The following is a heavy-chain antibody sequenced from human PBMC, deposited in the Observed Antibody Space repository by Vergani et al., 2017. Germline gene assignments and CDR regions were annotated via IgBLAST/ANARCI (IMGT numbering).Heavy chain of an antibody. D-gene: IGHD2-15*01. CDR3: ARDNQPLRPRAFDL. CDR1: GASINNDFYY. V-gene: IGHV4-61*02. CDR2: IYVSGIT. J-gene: IGHJ3*01. Sequence: QVQLQESGPGLVKPSQTLSLTCTVSGASINNDFYYWHWIRQPAGKGLEWIGRIYVSGITDYNSSLQSRVSMSVDTSKNQFSLTLTSVTAADTAVYYCARDNQPLRPRAFDLWVQGTMVAVSS.